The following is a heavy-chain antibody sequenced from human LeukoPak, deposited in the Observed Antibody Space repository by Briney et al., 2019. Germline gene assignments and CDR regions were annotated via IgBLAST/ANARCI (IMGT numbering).Heavy chain of an antibody. V-gene: IGHV1-2*02. CDR3: VRDLGSRPLIIFFDY. Sequence: ASVKVSCKASAYTFTGYYMHWVRQAPGQGLEWMGWINPNSGGTHYVQKFQGRVTMTRDTSISTAYMELRSLRSDDTAVYYCVRDLGSRPLIIFFDYWGQGTLVTVSS. CDR2: INPNSGGT. D-gene: IGHD2/OR15-2a*01. CDR1: AYTFTGYY. J-gene: IGHJ4*02.